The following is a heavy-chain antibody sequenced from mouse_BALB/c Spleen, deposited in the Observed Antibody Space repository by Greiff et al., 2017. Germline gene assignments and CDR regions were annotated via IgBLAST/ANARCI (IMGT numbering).Heavy chain of an antibody. CDR1: GFTFSSFG. CDR3: ARIDSSGYAWFAY. V-gene: IGHV5-17*02. D-gene: IGHD3-2*01. CDR2: ISSGSSTI. Sequence: EVQRVESGGGLVQPGGSRKLSCAASGFTFSSFGMHWVRQAPEKGLEWVAYISSGSSTIYYADTVKGRFTISRDNPKNTLFLQMTSLRSEDTAMYYCARIDSSGYAWFAYWGQGTLVTVSA. J-gene: IGHJ3*01.